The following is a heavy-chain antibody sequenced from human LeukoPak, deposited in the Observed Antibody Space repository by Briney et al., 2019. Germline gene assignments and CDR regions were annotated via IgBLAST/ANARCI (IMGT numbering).Heavy chain of an antibody. J-gene: IGHJ4*02. CDR2: ISSSSSSN. CDR3: AREELLSSCYNPNDY. CDR1: GFTFSSYN. Sequence: GGSLRLSCAASGFTFSSYNMNWVRQAPGKGLEWVSAISSSSSSNYSAASVKGLSTFSKNNAKNSLHQQMNILTDDATAVYYFAREELLSSCYNPNDYWGEGTLVTVSS. V-gene: IGHV3-21*01. D-gene: IGHD1-26*01.